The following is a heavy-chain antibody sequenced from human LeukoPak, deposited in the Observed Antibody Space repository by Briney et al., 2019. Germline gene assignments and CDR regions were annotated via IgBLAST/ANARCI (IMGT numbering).Heavy chain of an antibody. V-gene: IGHV3-53*05. Sequence: ETLSLTCTVSGGSISSYYWSWIRQPPGKGLEWVSASGSGVGTYYADSVKGRFTISRDNSWNTLYLQMNSLRAEDTAVYYCARDPVSIEYSSSAGAFDIWGQGTMVTVSS. CDR1: GGSISSYY. D-gene: IGHD6-6*01. CDR2: SGSGVGT. CDR3: ARDPVSIEYSSSAGAFDI. J-gene: IGHJ3*02.